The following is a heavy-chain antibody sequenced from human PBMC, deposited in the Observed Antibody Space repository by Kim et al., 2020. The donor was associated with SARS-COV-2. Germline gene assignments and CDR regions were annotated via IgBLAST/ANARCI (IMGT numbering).Heavy chain of an antibody. Sequence: GGSLRLSCAVSGFTFSTYWMTWVRQAPGKGLEWVANINQDGSAKIYEHSVKGRFTISRDNARNSLYLQMDSLRGEDMAVYYCVRDMDVWGQGTTVTVSS. V-gene: IGHV3-7*01. CDR3: VRDMDV. CDR2: INQDGSAK. J-gene: IGHJ6*02. CDR1: GFTFSTYW.